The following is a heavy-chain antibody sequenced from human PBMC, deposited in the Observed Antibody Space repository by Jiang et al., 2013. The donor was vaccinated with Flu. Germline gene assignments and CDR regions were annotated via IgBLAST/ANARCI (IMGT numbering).Heavy chain of an antibody. CDR3: ARDIVRFLEWLPLDDAYYYYGMDV. CDR2: ISSSSSSI. D-gene: IGHD3-3*01. V-gene: IGHV3-48*02. Sequence: SYISSSSSSIYYADSVKGRFTISRDNAKNSLYLQMNSLRDEDTAVYYCARDIVRFLEWLPLDDAYYYYGMDVWGQGTTVTVSS. J-gene: IGHJ6*02.